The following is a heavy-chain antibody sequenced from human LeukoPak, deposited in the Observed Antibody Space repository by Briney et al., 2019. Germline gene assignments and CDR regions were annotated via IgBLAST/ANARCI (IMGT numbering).Heavy chain of an antibody. D-gene: IGHD5-18*01. J-gene: IGHJ4*02. CDR3: ARSPYSYANPIDC. CDR2: IIPIFGTA. CDR1: GGTFSSYA. V-gene: IGHV1-69*06. Sequence: SVKVSCKASGGTFSSYAISWVRQAPGQGLEWMGGIIPIFGTANYAQKFQGRVTITADKPTSTAYMELSSLRSEDTAVYYCARSPYSYANPIDCWGQGTLVTVSS.